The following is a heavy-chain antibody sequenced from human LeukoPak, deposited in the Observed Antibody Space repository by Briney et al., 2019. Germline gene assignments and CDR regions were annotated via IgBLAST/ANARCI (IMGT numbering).Heavy chain of an antibody. V-gene: IGHV3-23*01. CDR3: AKNMAHDYGDYPYYFDY. D-gene: IGHD4-17*01. Sequence: PGGSLETLLCSLWIHLSSYAMSWVRQAPGKGLEWVSAISGSGGSTYYADSVKGRFTISRDNSKNTLYLQMNSLRAEDTAVYYCAKNMAHDYGDYPYYFDYWGQGTLVTVSS. CDR1: IHLSSYA. J-gene: IGHJ4*02. CDR2: ISGSGGST.